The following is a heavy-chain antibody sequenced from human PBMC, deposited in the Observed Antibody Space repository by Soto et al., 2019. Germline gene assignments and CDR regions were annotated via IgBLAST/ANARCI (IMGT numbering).Heavy chain of an antibody. CDR1: GFSLSTSGVG. J-gene: IGHJ6*02. D-gene: IGHD3-3*01. Sequence: QITLKESGPTLVKPTQTLTLTCTFSGFSLSTSGVGVGWIRQPPGKALEWLALIYWNDDKRYSPSLKIRLTITKDTSKNQVVLTMTNMDPVDTATYYCAHKASDFWSGYSYYYGMDVWGQGTTVTVSS. V-gene: IGHV2-5*01. CDR2: IYWNDDK. CDR3: AHKASDFWSGYSYYYGMDV.